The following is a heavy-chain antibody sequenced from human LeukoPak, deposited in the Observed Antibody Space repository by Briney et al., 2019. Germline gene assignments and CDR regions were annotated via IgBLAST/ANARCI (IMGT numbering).Heavy chain of an antibody. CDR1: GYTFTSYD. Sequence: ASVKVSCKASGYTFTSYDINWVRQATRQGLEWMGWMDPNSANTAYAQKFQGRVTMTTNTSISTAYMELSSLRSEDTAVYYCARGVQYSYGKYYFNYWGQGTLVTVSS. CDR3: ARGVQYSYGKYYFNY. J-gene: IGHJ4*02. CDR2: MDPNSANT. V-gene: IGHV1-8*01. D-gene: IGHD5-18*01.